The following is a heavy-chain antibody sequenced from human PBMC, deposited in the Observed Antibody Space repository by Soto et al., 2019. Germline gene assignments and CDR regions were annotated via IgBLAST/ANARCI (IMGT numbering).Heavy chain of an antibody. CDR2: IWYDGSNK. V-gene: IGHV3-33*01. J-gene: IGHJ4*02. Sequence: GGSLRLSCAASGFTFSSYGMHWVRQAPGKGLEWVAVIWYDGSNKYYADSVKGRFTISRDNSKNTLYLQMNSLGAEDTAVYYCARGGVVVPAAPIAPYDYWGQGTLVTVS. CDR1: GFTFSSYG. D-gene: IGHD2-2*01. CDR3: ARGGVVVPAAPIAPYDY.